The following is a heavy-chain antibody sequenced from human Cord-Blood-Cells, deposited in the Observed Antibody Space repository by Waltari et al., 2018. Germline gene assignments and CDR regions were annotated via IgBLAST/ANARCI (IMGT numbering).Heavy chain of an antibody. CDR1: GYTFPSYE. CDR3: ARVYSGRYYAFDI. V-gene: IGHV1-8*03. Sequence: QVQLLQSGAEVKTPGASVKVSCKASGYTFPSYEIKWVRQATGQGLEWMGWMNPNSGNTGYAQKCQGRVTITRNTSISTAYMELSSLRSEDTAVYYCARVYSGRYYAFDIWGQGTMVTVSS. J-gene: IGHJ3*02. D-gene: IGHD1-26*01. CDR2: MNPNSGNT.